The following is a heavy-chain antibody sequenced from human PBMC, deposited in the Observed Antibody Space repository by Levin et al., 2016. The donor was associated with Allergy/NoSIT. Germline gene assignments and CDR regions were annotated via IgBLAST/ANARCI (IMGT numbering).Heavy chain of an antibody. Sequence: GESLKISCAASGFDFRSYAMTWFRLAPGKGLECVSTISGSGYYKYYGDSVKGRFTISRDNSKNTLYLQMNSLRAEDTAVYYCARRRSSSWKGPDAFDIWGQGTMVTVSS. CDR3: ARRRSSSWKGPDAFDI. CDR1: GFDFRSYA. V-gene: IGHV3-23*01. J-gene: IGHJ3*02. D-gene: IGHD6-13*01. CDR2: ISGSGYYK.